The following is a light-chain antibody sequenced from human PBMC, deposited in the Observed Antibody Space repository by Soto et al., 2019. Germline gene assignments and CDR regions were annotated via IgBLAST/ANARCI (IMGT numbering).Light chain of an antibody. CDR2: GAS. Sequence: EIVLTQSPGTLSLSPGERATLSCRASQSVSSSYLAWYQQKPGQAPRLLIYGASSRATGIPDRFSGSGSGTDFTLTISRLEPEDFAVYYCQQYGRELTCGGGTKVEIK. J-gene: IGKJ4*01. V-gene: IGKV3-20*01. CDR1: QSVSSSY. CDR3: QQYGRELT.